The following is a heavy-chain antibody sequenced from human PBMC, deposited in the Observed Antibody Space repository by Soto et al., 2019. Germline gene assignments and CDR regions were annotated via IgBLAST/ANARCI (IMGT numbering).Heavy chain of an antibody. Sequence: GGSLRLSCAASGFTFSNFWMNWVRQAPGKGLEWVASIKQGGSDKYYVDSVKGRFTVSRDNAKNSLYLQMSSLRVEDTAVYYCARGSADYLRTGIGAYWGQGVLVTVSS. CDR3: ARGSADYLRTGIGAY. CDR1: GFTFSNFW. V-gene: IGHV3-7*04. CDR2: IKQGGSDK. D-gene: IGHD7-27*01. J-gene: IGHJ4*02.